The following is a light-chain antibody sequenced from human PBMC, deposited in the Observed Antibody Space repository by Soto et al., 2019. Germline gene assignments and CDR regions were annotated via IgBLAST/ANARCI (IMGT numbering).Light chain of an antibody. CDR3: QQYNSYPIM. CDR2: DAS. Sequence: DIQMTQSPSTLSASVGDTVTITCRASQSINRWLAWYQHKPGEAPKLLIYDASSLKIGVPSRFSGSGSGTQFTLTISSLQPDDFATYYCQQYNSYPIMFGQGTRLEIK. V-gene: IGKV1-5*01. CDR1: QSINRW. J-gene: IGKJ5*01.